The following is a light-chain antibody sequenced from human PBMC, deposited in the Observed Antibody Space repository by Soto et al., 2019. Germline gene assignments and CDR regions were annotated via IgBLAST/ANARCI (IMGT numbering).Light chain of an antibody. V-gene: IGKV3-11*01. CDR3: QQRSSWPRT. CDR2: DAS. Sequence: EIVLTQSPATLSLSPGETATLSCRASQSVSSSLAWYQQKPGQTPRLLIYDASNRATGIPARFSGSGSGTDFTLTGSSLEPEDFAVYYWQQRSSWPRTFGGGTKVEIK. CDR1: QSVSSS. J-gene: IGKJ4*01.